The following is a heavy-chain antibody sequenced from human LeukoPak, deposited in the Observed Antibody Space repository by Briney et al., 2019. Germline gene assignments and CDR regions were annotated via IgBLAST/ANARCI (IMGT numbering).Heavy chain of an antibody. CDR3: ARGLGYSVNYFGY. CDR1: GGSISSGGYY. J-gene: IGHJ4*02. D-gene: IGHD2-15*01. V-gene: IGHV4-31*03. Sequence: KASETLSLTCTVSGGSISSGGYYWSWIRQHPGKGLEWIGYIYYSGSTYYNPSLKSRVTISVDTSKNQFSLKLSSVTAADTAVYYCARGLGYSVNYFGYWGQGTLVTVSS. CDR2: IYYSGST.